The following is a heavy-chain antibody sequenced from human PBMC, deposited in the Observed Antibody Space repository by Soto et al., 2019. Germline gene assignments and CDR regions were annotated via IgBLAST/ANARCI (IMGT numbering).Heavy chain of an antibody. D-gene: IGHD3-9*01. CDR2: ISYVGSNK. J-gene: IGHJ4*02. CDR3: VPIRRFSGPIDY. V-gene: IGHV3-30*03. Sequence: MHWVRQAPGKGLEWVAVISYVGSNKYYADSVKGRFTISRDNSKNTLYLQMNSLRAEDTAVYYCVPIRRFSGPIDYWDQGT.